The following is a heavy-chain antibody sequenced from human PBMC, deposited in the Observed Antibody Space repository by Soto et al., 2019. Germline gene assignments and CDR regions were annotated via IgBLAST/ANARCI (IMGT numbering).Heavy chain of an antibody. CDR1: GFTFSSYA. J-gene: IGHJ3*02. CDR2: ISSNGGST. Sequence: HPGGSLRLSCAASGFTFSSYAMHWVRQAPGKGLEYVSAISSNGGSTYYADSVKGRFTISRDNSKNTLYLQMGSLRAEDMAVYYCARGDFSLGGRHAFDIWGQGTMVTVSS. V-gene: IGHV3-64*02. D-gene: IGHD3-3*01. CDR3: ARGDFSLGGRHAFDI.